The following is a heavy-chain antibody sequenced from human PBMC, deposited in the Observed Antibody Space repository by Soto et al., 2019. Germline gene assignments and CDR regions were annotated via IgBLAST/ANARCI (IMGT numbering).Heavy chain of an antibody. CDR2: INTGNGNT. CDR3: AREEAGTFDY. D-gene: IGHD6-19*01. CDR1: GYTFTTYA. J-gene: IGHJ4*02. V-gene: IGHV1-3*04. Sequence: ASVKVSCKASGYTFTTYAMHWVRQAPGQSLEWMGWINTGNGNTKYSQKFQGRVTITRDTSTSTAYMELRSLRSDDTAVYYCAREEAGTFDYWGQGTLVTVS.